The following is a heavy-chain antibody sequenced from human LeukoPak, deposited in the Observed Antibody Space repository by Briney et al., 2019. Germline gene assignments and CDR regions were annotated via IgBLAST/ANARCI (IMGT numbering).Heavy chain of an antibody. CDR3: AKEQIAVAGQFDY. Sequence: GGSLRLSCAASGFTFSSYAMYWVRQAPGKGLEWVAFIRYDGSNKYYADSVKGRFTISRDNSKNTLYLQMNSLRAEDTAVYYCAKEQIAVAGQFDYWGQGTLVTVSS. CDR1: GFTFSSYA. D-gene: IGHD6-19*01. J-gene: IGHJ4*02. V-gene: IGHV3-30*02. CDR2: IRYDGSNK.